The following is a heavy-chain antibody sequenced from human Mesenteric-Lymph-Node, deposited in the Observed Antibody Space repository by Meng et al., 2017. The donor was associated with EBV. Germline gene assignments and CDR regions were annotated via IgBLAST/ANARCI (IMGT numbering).Heavy chain of an antibody. V-gene: IGHV4-4*02. CDR2: IYHCGST. CDR3: ARTVGRQRWADY. CDR1: GGSISSYNW. J-gene: IGHJ4*02. D-gene: IGHD1-26*01. Sequence: VQLQGSGPGLVKPSGTLPLTCAVSGGSISSYNWWSWVRQPPGKGLEWIGEIYHCGSTNNNPSLRSRVTISIDKSKNQFSLKLSSVTAADTAVYFCARTVGRQRWADYWGRGTLVTVSS.